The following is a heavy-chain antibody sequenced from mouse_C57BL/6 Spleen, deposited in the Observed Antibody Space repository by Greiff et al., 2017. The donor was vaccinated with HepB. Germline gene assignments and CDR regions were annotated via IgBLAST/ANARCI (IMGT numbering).Heavy chain of an antibody. CDR2: IDPSDSYT. CDR1: GYTFTSYW. V-gene: IGHV1-69*01. CDR3: ARYNYGNPYWYFDV. Sequence: VQLQQPGAELVMPGASVKLSCKASGYTFTSYWMHWVKQRPGQGLEWIGEIDPSDSYTNYNQKFKGKSTLTVDKSSSTAYMQLSSLTSEDSAVYYCARYNYGNPYWYFDVWGTGTTVTVSS. J-gene: IGHJ1*03. D-gene: IGHD2-1*01.